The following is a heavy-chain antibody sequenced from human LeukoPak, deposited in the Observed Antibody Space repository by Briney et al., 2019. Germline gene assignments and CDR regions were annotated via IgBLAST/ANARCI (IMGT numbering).Heavy chain of an antibody. J-gene: IGHJ2*01. V-gene: IGHV1-2*02. D-gene: IGHD1-26*01. CDR2: INPNSGGT. Sequence: ASVKVSCKASGYTFTGYYMHWVRQAPGQGLEWMGWINPNSGGTNYAQKFQGRVTMTRDTSKNQLSLRLSSVTAADTAVYYCARQGSRRIWYFDLWGRGTLVTVSS. CDR1: GYTFTGYY. CDR3: ARQGSRRIWYFDL.